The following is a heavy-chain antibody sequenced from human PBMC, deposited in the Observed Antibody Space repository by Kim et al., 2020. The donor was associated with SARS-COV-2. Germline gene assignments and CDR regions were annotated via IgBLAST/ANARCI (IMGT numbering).Heavy chain of an antibody. J-gene: IGHJ3*02. V-gene: IGHV4-59*09. D-gene: IGHD6-13*01. CDR3: ERGSTTWTAALEI. Sequence: PSLKHRVTISVDTSKNQFALNLSSVTAADTAVYYCERGSTTWTAALEIWGHGAMVTVSS.